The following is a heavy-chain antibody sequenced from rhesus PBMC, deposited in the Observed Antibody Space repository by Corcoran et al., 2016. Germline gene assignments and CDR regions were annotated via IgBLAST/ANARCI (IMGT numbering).Heavy chain of an antibody. D-gene: IGHD4-29*01. CDR2: INSGGGSK. CDR3: AKDLATVADTGDY. V-gene: IGHV3S42*01. CDR1: GFTFRSYW. J-gene: IGHJ4*01. Sequence: EVQLVESGGGLAKPGGSLRLSCAASGFTFRSYWMNWVRQTPGKGLRWISSINSGGGSKYYADSVKGRFTISRDNSKNTRALQMNSLRAEYTAVDYCAKDLATVADTGDYWGQGVLVTVSS.